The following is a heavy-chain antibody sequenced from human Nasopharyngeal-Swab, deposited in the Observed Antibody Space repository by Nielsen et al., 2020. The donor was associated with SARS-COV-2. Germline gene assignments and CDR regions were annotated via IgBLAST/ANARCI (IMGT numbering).Heavy chain of an antibody. Sequence: ASVKVSCKASGYTFTSYGISWVRQAPGQGLEWMGWISAYNDNTNYAQKLQGRVTMTTDTSTSTAYMELRSLRSDDTAVYYCARGSYSSSSYYYYYGMDVWGQGTTVTVSS. V-gene: IGHV1-18*01. CDR3: ARGSYSSSSYYYYYGMDV. J-gene: IGHJ6*02. D-gene: IGHD6-6*01. CDR1: GYTFTSYG. CDR2: ISAYNDNT.